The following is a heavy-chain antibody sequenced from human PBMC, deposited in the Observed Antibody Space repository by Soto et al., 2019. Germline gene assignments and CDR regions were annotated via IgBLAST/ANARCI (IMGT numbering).Heavy chain of an antibody. D-gene: IGHD3-10*01. J-gene: IGHJ4*02. CDR1: GYTFTDYD. Sequence: QVQLVQSGPELKKPGASVKVSCKASGYTFTDYDFNWVRQAAGQGLEWMGWMNPNTGNTAYAQKFQGRLTLTRDTSISTVYMDLSSLTSEDTAVYYCARGFSSYSVFWAQGTPVTVSS. CDR3: ARGFSSYSVF. CDR2: MNPNTGNT. V-gene: IGHV1-8*01.